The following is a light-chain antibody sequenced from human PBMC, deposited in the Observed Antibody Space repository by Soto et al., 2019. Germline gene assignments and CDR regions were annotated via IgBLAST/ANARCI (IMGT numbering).Light chain of an antibody. CDR3: FSYAGGSTFV. Sequence: QSALTQPASVSGSPGQSITISCTGSTSDVAIYNLVSWYRQYPGKAPKLIIYEGNKRPSGVSNRFSGPKSGNTASLTISGLQADDEADYYCFSYAGGSTFVFGTGTKLTVL. CDR2: EGN. J-gene: IGLJ1*01. CDR1: TSDVAIYNL. V-gene: IGLV2-23*03.